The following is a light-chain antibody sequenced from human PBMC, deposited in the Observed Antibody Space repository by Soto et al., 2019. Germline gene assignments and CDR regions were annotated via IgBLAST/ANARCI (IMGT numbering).Light chain of an antibody. CDR2: DTS. J-gene: IGKJ1*01. CDR1: QSVSRY. V-gene: IGKV3-11*01. CDR3: QQRSNWPLT. Sequence: EIVLTQSPATLSLSPGERATLSCRASQSVSRYFAWYQQKPGQPPRLLIYDTSNRATGVPARFSGSGSGTDFTLTISSLEPEDFAVYYCQQRSNWPLTLGQGTKVEIK.